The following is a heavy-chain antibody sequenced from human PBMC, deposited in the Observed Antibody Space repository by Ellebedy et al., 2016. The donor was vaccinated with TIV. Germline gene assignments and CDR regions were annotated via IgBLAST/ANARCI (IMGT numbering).Heavy chain of an antibody. CDR3: ATPDSDGRDAFEI. CDR1: GHSLTESS. D-gene: IGHD2-21*01. CDR2: FDPEDGKA. Sequence: AASVKVSCKVYGHSLTESSMHWVRQAPGKGLEWMGSFDPEDGKAIYAQRFQGRVTMTEDTSTDTAYMELRGLRSEDTAVYSCATPDSDGRDAFEIWGQGTLVTVSA. J-gene: IGHJ3*02. V-gene: IGHV1-24*01.